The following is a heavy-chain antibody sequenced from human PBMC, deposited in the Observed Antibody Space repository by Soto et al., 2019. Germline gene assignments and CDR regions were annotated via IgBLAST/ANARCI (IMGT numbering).Heavy chain of an antibody. Sequence: GGSLRLSCAASGFTFKDYAMHWVRQAPGKGLEWVSGISWNSGSIVYGDSVKGRFTISRDNAKNSLYLQMNSLRAEDTAFYYCEKDTSLLPETTDYWGQGTLVTVSS. CDR1: GFTFKDYA. CDR2: ISWNSGSI. J-gene: IGHJ4*02. V-gene: IGHV3-9*01. CDR3: EKDTSLLPETTDY.